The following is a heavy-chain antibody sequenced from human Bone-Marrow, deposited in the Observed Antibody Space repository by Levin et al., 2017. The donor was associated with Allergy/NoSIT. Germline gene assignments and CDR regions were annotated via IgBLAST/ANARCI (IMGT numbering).Heavy chain of an antibody. V-gene: IGHV3-48*03. J-gene: IGHJ3*02. D-gene: IGHD3-22*01. CDR1: GFTFSSYE. Sequence: GGSLRLSCAASGFTFSSYEMNWVRQAPGKGLEWVSYISSSGSTIYYADSVKGRFTISRDNAKNSLYLQMNSLRAEDTAVYYCARYYYDSSGPHDAFDIWGQGTMVTVSS. CDR2: ISSSGSTI. CDR3: ARYYYDSSGPHDAFDI.